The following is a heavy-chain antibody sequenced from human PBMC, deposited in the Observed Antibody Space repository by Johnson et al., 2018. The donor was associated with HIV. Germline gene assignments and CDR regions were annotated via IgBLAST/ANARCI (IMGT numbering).Heavy chain of an antibody. V-gene: IGHV3-23*04. D-gene: IGHD3-22*01. CDR2: IRGSGGNT. CDR3: SCSIYYVRHGFDV. J-gene: IGHJ3*01. CDR1: GFTSGDVA. Sequence: VQLVESGGDLVQPGRSLRLSCTASGFTSGDVALSWVRQAPGKGLEWVSGIRGSGGNTYYADSVKGRFTISRDSARNSLFLQLHSLRAEDTTLLPASCSIYYVRHGFDVWGQETLVIVSS.